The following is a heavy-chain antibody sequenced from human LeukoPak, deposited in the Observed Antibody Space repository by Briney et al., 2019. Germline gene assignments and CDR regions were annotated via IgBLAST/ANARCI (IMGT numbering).Heavy chain of an antibody. CDR1: GGTFSSYA. J-gene: IGHJ6*03. D-gene: IGHD3-10*01. CDR3: ARSRSYYYYYYMDV. Sequence: SVKVSCKASGGTFSSYAISWVRQAAGQGLEWMGGIIPIFGTANYAQKFQGRVTITADESTSTAYMELSSLRSEDTAVYYCARSRSYYYYYYMDVWGKGTTVTISS. V-gene: IGHV1-69*13. CDR2: IIPIFGTA.